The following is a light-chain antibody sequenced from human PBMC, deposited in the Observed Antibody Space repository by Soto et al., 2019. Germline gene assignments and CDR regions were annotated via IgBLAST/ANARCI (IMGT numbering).Light chain of an antibody. J-gene: IGKJ5*01. Sequence: IQMTQSPSSLSASIGDTVTITCRASQGIGVRLAWYLQRPGQAPKLLIRSASTLQRGVPSRFSGSGSRTEFTLTIADLQPDDFGTYYCQQSLTMPITFGHGTRLEIK. V-gene: IGKV1-12*01. CDR3: QQSLTMPIT. CDR1: QGIGVR. CDR2: SAS.